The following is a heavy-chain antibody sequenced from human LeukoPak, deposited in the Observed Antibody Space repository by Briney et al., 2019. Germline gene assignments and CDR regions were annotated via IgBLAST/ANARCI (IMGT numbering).Heavy chain of an antibody. D-gene: IGHD6-19*01. CDR1: GFMFSDYS. J-gene: IGHJ4*02. V-gene: IGHV3-21*01. CDR3: TRGPTRIGVAGTWPLDY. Sequence: GWSLRLSCAASGFMFSDYSMKWVRQAPGKGPEWVSSISSGSAYIYYADSLKGRFTISRDNAKNSLYLQMNSLRAEDTAVYYCTRGPTRIGVAGTWPLDYWGQGTLVSVSS. CDR2: ISSGSAYI.